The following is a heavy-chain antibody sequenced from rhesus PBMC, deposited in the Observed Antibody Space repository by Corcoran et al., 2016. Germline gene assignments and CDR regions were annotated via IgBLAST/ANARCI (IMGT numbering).Heavy chain of an antibody. V-gene: IGHV3-178*01. J-gene: IGHJ4*01. D-gene: IGHD4-29*01. Sequence: VQLQESGPAVVKPSETLSLTCAVSGGSISSSNWWSWIRQSPGKGLEWVLRISHGGGSTWYADSVEGRFTVSRENAKNALYLQMNYLRPEDTAVYYCARAPTTVASAVPDYWGQGVLVTVSS. CDR2: ISHGGGST. CDR1: GGSISSS. CDR3: ARAPTTVASAVPDY.